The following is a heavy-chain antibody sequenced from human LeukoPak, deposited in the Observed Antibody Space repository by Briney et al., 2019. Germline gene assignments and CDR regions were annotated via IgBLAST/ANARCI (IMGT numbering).Heavy chain of an antibody. V-gene: IGHV3-NL1*01. CDR1: GITFSTSG. D-gene: IGHD3-10*01. J-gene: IGHJ6*03. Sequence: GGSLRLSCAASGITFSTSGMHWVRQAPGKGLEWVSVIYSGGSTYYADSVKGRFTISRDNSKNTLYLQMNSLRAEDTAVYYCASGSGSYRTPYYYMDVWGTGTTVTVSS. CDR3: ASGSGSYRTPYYYMDV. CDR2: IYSGGST.